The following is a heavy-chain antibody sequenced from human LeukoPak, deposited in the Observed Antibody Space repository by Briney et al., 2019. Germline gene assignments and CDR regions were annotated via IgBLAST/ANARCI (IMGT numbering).Heavy chain of an antibody. CDR2: IRYDGSNK. D-gene: IGHD3-10*01. CDR1: GFTFSNYG. CDR3: AKAYYYGSGSDLGFDP. J-gene: IGHJ5*02. V-gene: IGHV3-30*02. Sequence: GGSLRLSCGASGFTFSNYGMLWVRQAPGKGLEWVAFIRYDGSNKYYADSVKGRFTISRDNSKNTLYLQMNSLGAEDTAVYYCAKAYYYGSGSDLGFDPWGQGTLVTVSS.